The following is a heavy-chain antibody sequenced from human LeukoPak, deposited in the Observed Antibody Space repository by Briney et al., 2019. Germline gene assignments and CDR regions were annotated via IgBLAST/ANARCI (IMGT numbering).Heavy chain of an antibody. CDR2: ISGSGGST. J-gene: IGHJ3*02. CDR3: AKGVLRFLEWLRRTDDAFDI. CDR1: GFTFSSYA. D-gene: IGHD3-3*01. Sequence: GGSLRLSCAASGFTFSSYAMSWVRQAPGQGLEWVSAISGSGGSTYYADSVKGRFTISRDNSKNTLYLQMNSLRAEDTAVYYCAKGVLRFLEWLRRTDDAFDIWGQGTMVTVSS. V-gene: IGHV3-23*01.